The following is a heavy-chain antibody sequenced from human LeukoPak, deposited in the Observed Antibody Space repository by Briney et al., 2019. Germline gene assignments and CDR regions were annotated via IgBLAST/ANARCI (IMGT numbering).Heavy chain of an antibody. J-gene: IGHJ4*02. CDR1: GFTFSDYY. V-gene: IGHV3-11*01. D-gene: IGHD3-22*01. CDR3: ARVQPHYYDSSGYPPDY. CDR2: ISSSGSTI. Sequence: GGSLRLSCAASGFTFSDYYMSWIRQAPGKGLERVSYISSSGSTIYYADSVKGRFTISRDNAKNSLYLQMNSLRAEDTAVYYCARVQPHYYDSSGYPPDYWGQGTLVTVSS.